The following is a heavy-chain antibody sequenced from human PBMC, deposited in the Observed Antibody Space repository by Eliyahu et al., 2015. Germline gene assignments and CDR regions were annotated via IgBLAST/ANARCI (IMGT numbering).Heavy chain of an antibody. CDR1: GLXXSNNY. J-gene: IGHJ2*01. CDR2: IYAGGYT. D-gene: IGHD6-13*01. CDR3: ARAGAAALSNWFFDL. Sequence: EVQLVESGGGLIQPGGSXXLXXAASGLXXSNNYMSWVRQAPGKGLEWVSFIYAGGYTSYADSVKGRFTISRDNSKNTLYLQMNSLRAEDTAMYYCARAGAAALSNWFFDLWGRGTLVTV. V-gene: IGHV3-53*01.